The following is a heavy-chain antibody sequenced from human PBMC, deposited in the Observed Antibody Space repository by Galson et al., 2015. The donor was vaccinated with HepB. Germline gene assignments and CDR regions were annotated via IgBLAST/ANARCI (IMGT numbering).Heavy chain of an antibody. CDR1: GFTFSSYG. V-gene: IGHV3-30*18. CDR3: AKETTGTIDYYYYGMDV. J-gene: IGHJ6*02. CDR2: ISYDGSNK. Sequence: SLRLSCAASGFTFSSYGMHWVRQAPGKGLEWVAVISYDGSNKYYADSVKGRFTISRDNSKNTLYLQMNSLRAEDTAVYYCAKETTGTIDYYYYGMDVWGQGTTVTVSS. D-gene: IGHD4-17*01.